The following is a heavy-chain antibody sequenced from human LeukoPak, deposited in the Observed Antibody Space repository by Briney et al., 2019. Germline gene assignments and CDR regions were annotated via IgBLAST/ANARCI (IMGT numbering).Heavy chain of an antibody. CDR1: GFCFSNNW. Sequence: PGGSLRLSCVTSGFCFSNNWMNWVPLATGKGLGRVAIIKADGSEEHYGDSVRGRFTVSRDNAKNSLYLQMSSLRVEDTAVYYCARSNYGPENWGQGTLVTVSS. D-gene: IGHD1-7*01. CDR3: ARSNYGPEN. CDR2: IKADGSEE. J-gene: IGHJ4*02. V-gene: IGHV3-7*01.